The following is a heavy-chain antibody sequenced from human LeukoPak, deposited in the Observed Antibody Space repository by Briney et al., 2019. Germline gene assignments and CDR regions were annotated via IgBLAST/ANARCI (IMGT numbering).Heavy chain of an antibody. Sequence: GGSLRLSCAASGFTVSGNYMSWVRQAPGKELEWVSVIYSGGSTYYADSVKGRFTISRDNAKNSLYLQMNSLRAEDTAVYYCARIANVAGSFWGQGTLVTVSS. CDR3: ARIANVAGSF. D-gene: IGHD6-19*01. CDR2: IYSGGST. J-gene: IGHJ4*02. CDR1: GFTVSGNY. V-gene: IGHV3-53*01.